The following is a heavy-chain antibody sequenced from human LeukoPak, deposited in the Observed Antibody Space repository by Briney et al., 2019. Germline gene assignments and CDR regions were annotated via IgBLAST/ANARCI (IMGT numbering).Heavy chain of an antibody. V-gene: IGHV3-7*03. D-gene: IGHD2-2*01. Sequence: PGGSLRLSCAASGFTFSNYWMSWVRQAPGKGLEWVANIKHKGGGRKSVDSATGRLTFSIDNAINTMYLQMNSLRVEDTATSFYWRYCSSSSCNDAFDVWGQGTFVIVTS. CDR3: WRYCSSSSCNDAFDV. CDR1: GFTFSNYW. CDR2: IKHKGGGR. J-gene: IGHJ3*01.